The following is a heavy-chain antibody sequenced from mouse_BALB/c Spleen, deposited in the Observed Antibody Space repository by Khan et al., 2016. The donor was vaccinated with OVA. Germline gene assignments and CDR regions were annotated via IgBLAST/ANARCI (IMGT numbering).Heavy chain of an antibody. CDR3: AGHGSSSWFAY. J-gene: IGHJ3*01. Sequence: VQLQQSGPELMKPGASVKISCKASGYSFTSYYIHWVKQSHGKSLEWIGYIDPFNGGTSYNQKFKGKATLTVDKSSSTAYMHLSSLTSEDSAVYCCAGHGSSSWFAYWGQGTLVTVSA. CDR2: IDPFNGGT. D-gene: IGHD1-1*01. CDR1: GYSFTSYY. V-gene: IGHV1S135*01.